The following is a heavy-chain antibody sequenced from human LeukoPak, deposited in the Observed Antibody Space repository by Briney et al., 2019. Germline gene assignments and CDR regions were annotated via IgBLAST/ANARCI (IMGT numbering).Heavy chain of an antibody. CDR1: GFSITTGYY. CDR3: AKSGGYGLIDY. V-gene: IGHV4-38-2*02. Sequence: PSETLSLTCSVSGFSITTGYYWAWIRQSPGKGLEWIGNIYSSGSTYYNASLQSRVTISIDTSKNQFSLRLNSVTAADTAMYYCAKSGGYGLIDYWGQGTRVTVSS. J-gene: IGHJ4*02. CDR2: IYSSGST. D-gene: IGHD1-26*01.